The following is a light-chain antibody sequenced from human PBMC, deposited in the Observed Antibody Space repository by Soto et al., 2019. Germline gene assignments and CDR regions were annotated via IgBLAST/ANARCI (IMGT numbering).Light chain of an antibody. Sequence: DVVITQSPLSLPFSLVQPASISCRSNQSLVHSDGIAYFSWFQQRPGRSPRRLIYKVSNRDSGVPARFSGSGSGTDFALKISRVEAEDVGVYYCMQGTHWPITFGQGTRLEIK. CDR1: QSLVHSDGIAY. J-gene: IGKJ5*01. CDR3: MQGTHWPIT. CDR2: KVS. V-gene: IGKV2-30*02.